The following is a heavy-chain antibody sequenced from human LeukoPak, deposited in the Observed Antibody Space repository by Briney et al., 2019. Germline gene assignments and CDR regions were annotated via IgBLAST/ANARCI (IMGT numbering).Heavy chain of an antibody. Sequence: GGSLRLSCAASGFTFNNYAVNWVRQAPGKGLEWVSSISGGGETTYYADSAKGRFTISRDNSQNTLNLQMNSLRAEDTAVYYCARDYADYVGYFFFDYWGQGTLVTVSS. D-gene: IGHD4-17*01. CDR1: GFTFNNYA. J-gene: IGHJ4*02. CDR2: ISGGGETT. V-gene: IGHV3-23*01. CDR3: ARDYADYVGYFFFDY.